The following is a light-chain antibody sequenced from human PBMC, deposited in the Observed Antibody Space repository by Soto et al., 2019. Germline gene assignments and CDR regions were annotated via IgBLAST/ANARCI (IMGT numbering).Light chain of an antibody. CDR3: QQYKSDTWT. Sequence: DIQMTQTPSSLSASVVDIVTISFRASQSINSYLNWYQQKPGKAPKLLISATSSLQSGVPSRFSGSGSATEFTLTISDLQPHDFATYYCQQYKSDTWTFGQGSKVDIK. CDR2: ATS. V-gene: IGKV1-39*01. CDR1: QSINSY. J-gene: IGKJ1*01.